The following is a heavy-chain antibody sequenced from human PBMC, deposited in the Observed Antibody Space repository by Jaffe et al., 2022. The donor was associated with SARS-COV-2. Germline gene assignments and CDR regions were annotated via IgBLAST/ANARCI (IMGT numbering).Heavy chain of an antibody. D-gene: IGHD1-26*01. J-gene: IGHJ4*02. CDR2: ISYDGSNK. CDR1: GFSFSSYA. V-gene: IGHV3-30*04. Sequence: QVQLVESGGGVVQPGGSLRLSCAASGFSFSSYAMHWVRQAPGKGLEWVAVISYDGSNKYYADSVKGRFTISRDNSKNTLFVQMDSLRDEDTAVYYCARPSGSYYSDPFDYWGQGNLVTVSS. CDR3: ARPSGSYYSDPFDY.